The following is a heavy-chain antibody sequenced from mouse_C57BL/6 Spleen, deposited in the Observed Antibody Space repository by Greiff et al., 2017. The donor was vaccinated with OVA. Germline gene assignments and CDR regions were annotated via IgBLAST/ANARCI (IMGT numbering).Heavy chain of an antibody. Sequence: EVKLMESGAELVRPGASVKLSCTASGFNIKDDYMHWVKQRPEQGLEWIGWIDPENGDTEYASKFQGKATITADTSSNTAYLQLSSLTSEDTAVYYCTTQLAYWGQGTLVTVSA. CDR3: TTQLAY. CDR2: IDPENGDT. CDR1: GFNIKDDY. V-gene: IGHV14-4*01. D-gene: IGHD3-1*01. J-gene: IGHJ3*01.